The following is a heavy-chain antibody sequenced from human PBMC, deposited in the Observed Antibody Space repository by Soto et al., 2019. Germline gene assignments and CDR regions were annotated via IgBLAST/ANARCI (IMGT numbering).Heavy chain of an antibody. Sequence: QVQLMQSGAVVRKPGASVRVSCKASGYSFTGYYIHWVRQAPGQGLEWLGRINPSDGSTAYTQQFQGRFFMTTDTSTSTLFMELNSLKSQDTALYFCAREGSGSYLVLWGQGTLVTVS. CDR2: INPSDGST. D-gene: IGHD3-22*01. CDR1: GYSFTGYY. V-gene: IGHV1-46*01. J-gene: IGHJ4*02. CDR3: AREGSGSYLVL.